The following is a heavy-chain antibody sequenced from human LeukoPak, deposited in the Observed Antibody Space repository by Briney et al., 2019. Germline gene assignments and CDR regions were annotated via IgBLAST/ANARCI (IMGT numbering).Heavy chain of an antibody. Sequence: GGSLRLSCAASGFTFSSYAMHWVRQAPGKGLEWVAVISYDGSNKYYADSVKGRFTISRDNSKNTLYLQMNSLRAEGTAVYYCARRGYGDYGGFDYWGQGTLVTVSS. CDR3: ARRGYGDYGGFDY. V-gene: IGHV3-30*04. CDR1: GFTFSSYA. D-gene: IGHD4-17*01. J-gene: IGHJ4*02. CDR2: ISYDGSNK.